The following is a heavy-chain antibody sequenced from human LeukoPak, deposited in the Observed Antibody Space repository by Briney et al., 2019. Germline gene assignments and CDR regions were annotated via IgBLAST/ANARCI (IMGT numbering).Heavy chain of an antibody. V-gene: IGHV1-69*13. CDR3: ARESVVTAAESYNWFDP. CDR2: IIPIFGTA. J-gene: IGHJ5*02. Sequence: ASVKVSCKASGGTFSSYAISWVRQAPGQGLEWMGGIIPIFGTANYAQKFQGRVTITADESTSTAYMELSSLRSEDTAVYYCARESVVTAAESYNWFDPWGQGTLLTVSS. CDR1: GGTFSSYA. D-gene: IGHD2-2*01.